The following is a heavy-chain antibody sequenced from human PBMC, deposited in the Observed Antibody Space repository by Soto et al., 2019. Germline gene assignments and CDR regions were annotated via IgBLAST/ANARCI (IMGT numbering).Heavy chain of an antibody. Sequence: PGESLKISCQGSGYSFSSYWIGWVRQKPSKGLEWMGVIYPVDSDTRYNPSFQCQVTISADKSISTAYLQWSSLKASDTAMYYCVRQTPPGSSSHGLDFWGQGTLVTV. V-gene: IGHV5-51*01. D-gene: IGHD6-6*01. CDR2: IYPVDSDT. CDR3: VRQTPPGSSSHGLDF. J-gene: IGHJ4*02. CDR1: GYSFSSYW.